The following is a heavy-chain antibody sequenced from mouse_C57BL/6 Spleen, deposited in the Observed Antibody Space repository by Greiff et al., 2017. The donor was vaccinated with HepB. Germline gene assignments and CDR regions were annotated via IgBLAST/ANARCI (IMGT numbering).Heavy chain of an antibody. D-gene: IGHD1-1*01. V-gene: IGHV5-17*01. Sequence: EVKVVESGGGLVKPGGSLKLSCAASGFTFSDYGMHWVRQAPEKGLEWVAYISSGSSTIYYADTVKGRFTISRDNAKNTLFLQMTSLRSEDTAMYYCARRYYGSSTGYFDYWGQGTTLTVSS. J-gene: IGHJ2*01. CDR3: ARRYYGSSTGYFDY. CDR1: GFTFSDYG. CDR2: ISSGSSTI.